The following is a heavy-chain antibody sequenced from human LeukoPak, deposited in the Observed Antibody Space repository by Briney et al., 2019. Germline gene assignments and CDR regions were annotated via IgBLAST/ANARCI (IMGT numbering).Heavy chain of an antibody. CDR2: ISHSGNT. CDR1: GGSINSGGYY. Sequence: PSETLSLTCSVSGGSINSGGYYWTWIRQLPGKGLEWIGFISHSGNTYYNSSLKSRVIMSVDTSKNQFTLILSSVTAADTALYYCARAGVYGDYAFDSWGQGTLVTVSS. CDR3: ARAGVYGDYAFDS. J-gene: IGHJ4*02. D-gene: IGHD4-17*01. V-gene: IGHV4-31*03.